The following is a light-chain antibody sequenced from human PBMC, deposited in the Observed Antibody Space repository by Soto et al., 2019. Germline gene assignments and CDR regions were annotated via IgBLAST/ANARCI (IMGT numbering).Light chain of an antibody. CDR2: EDN. V-gene: IGLV2-23*01. Sequence: QSVLTQPASVSGSPGQSITISRTGTSSDVGTYSLVSWYQQHPGRAPKLMIYEDNKRPSGVSNRFSGSKSGNTASLTISGLQAEDEADYYCCSYAGSSTYVFGIGTKLTVL. CDR1: SSDVGTYSL. CDR3: CSYAGSSTYV. J-gene: IGLJ1*01.